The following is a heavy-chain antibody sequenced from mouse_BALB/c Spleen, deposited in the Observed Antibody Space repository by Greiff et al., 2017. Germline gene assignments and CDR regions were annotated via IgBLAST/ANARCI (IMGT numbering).Heavy chain of an antibody. D-gene: IGHD2-2*01. CDR1: GFTFSDYY. V-gene: IGHV5-4*02. Sequence: VQLKESGGGLVKPGGSLKLSCAASGFTFSDYYMYWVRQTPEKRLEWVATISDGGSYTYYPDSVKGRFTISRDNAKNNLYLQMSSLKSEDTAMYYCARKGGYDDAMDYWGQGTSVTVSS. CDR2: ISDGGSYT. CDR3: ARKGGYDDAMDY. J-gene: IGHJ4*01.